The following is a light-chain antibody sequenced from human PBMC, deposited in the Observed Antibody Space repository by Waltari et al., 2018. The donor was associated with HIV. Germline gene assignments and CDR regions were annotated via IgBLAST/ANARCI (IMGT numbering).Light chain of an antibody. CDR3: QAWDNSTAV. Sequence: SYELTQPPSVSVSPGLTASVTCSGDKLGDKYVCWYQQKPGRSPVLGLFQDTKRPSGSPERFSGSNSGNTATLTISGTQAVDEADYFCQAWDNSTAVFGGGTQLTVL. J-gene: IGLJ2*01. CDR2: QDT. CDR1: KLGDKY. V-gene: IGLV3-1*01.